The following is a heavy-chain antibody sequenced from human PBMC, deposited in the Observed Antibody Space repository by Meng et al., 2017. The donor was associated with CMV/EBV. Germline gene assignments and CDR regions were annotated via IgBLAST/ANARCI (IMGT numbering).Heavy chain of an antibody. CDR3: ARQKIYCGSTSCYKGGLDY. CDR2: INHSGST. D-gene: IGHD2-2*02. V-gene: IGHV4-34*01. CDR1: GGSFSGYY. Sequence: GSLRLSCAVYGGSFSGYYSSWIRQSPGKGLEWIGEINHSGSTNYNPSRKSRVTISVDTSKNQFSLKLSSVTAADTAVYYCARQKIYCGSTSCYKGGLDYWGQGTLVTVSS. J-gene: IGHJ4*02.